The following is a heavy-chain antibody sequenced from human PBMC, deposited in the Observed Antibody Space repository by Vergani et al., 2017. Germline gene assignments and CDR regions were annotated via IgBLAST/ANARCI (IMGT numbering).Heavy chain of an antibody. D-gene: IGHD6-13*01. V-gene: IGHV4-30-4*08. CDR2: IYYSGST. CDR3: ARDLLPPQSWSTAGFDP. Sequence: QVQLQQWGAGLVKPSQTLSLTCTVSGGSISSGDYYWSWIRQPPGKGLEWIGYIYYSGSTYYNPSLKSRVTISVDTSKNQFSLKLSSVTAADTAVYYCARDLLPPQSWSTAGFDPWGQGTLVTVSS. J-gene: IGHJ5*02. CDR1: GGSISSGDYY.